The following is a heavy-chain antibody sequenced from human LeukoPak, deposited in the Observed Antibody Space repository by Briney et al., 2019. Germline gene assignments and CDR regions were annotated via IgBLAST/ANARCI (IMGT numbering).Heavy chain of an antibody. J-gene: IGHJ4*02. V-gene: IGHV3-23*01. CDR2: ISGRGDST. D-gene: IGHD6-19*01. CDR1: GFTFSSYA. CDR3: ANWDGSYNSGWYDY. Sequence: GGSLRLSCAASGFTFSSYAMSWVRQAPGKGLEWVSTISGRGDSTYYADSVKGRFTISRDNSKNTLYLQMNSLGLEDTAGYYCANWDGSYNSGWYDYWGQGTLVTVSS.